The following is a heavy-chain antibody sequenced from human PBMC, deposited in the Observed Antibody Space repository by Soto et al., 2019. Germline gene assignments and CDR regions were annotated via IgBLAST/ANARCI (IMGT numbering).Heavy chain of an antibody. D-gene: IGHD4-17*01. CDR1: GFTFSGSA. Sequence: GGSLRLSCAASGFTFSGSAMHWVRQASGKGLEWVGRIRSKANSYATAYAASVKGRFTISRDDSKNTAYLQMNSLKTEDTAVYYCTSFDGDYDAFDIWGQGTMVTVSS. CDR3: TSFDGDYDAFDI. CDR2: IRSKANSYAT. J-gene: IGHJ3*02. V-gene: IGHV3-73*01.